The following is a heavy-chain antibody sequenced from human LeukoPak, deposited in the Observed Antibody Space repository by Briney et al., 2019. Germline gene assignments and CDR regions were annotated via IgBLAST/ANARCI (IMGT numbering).Heavy chain of an antibody. D-gene: IGHD3-22*01. V-gene: IGHV1-2*06. CDR3: ARDRWDDTVSYFDY. CDR1: GYTITGYY. CDR2: INPNSGGT. Sequence: ASVKVSCKASGYTITGYYLHWVRQAPGQGLEWMGRINPNSGGTNSAQKFQGRITMTRDTSLSTAYMELSGLRSDDTAVYYCARDRWDDTVSYFDYWGQGTLFTVSS. J-gene: IGHJ4*02.